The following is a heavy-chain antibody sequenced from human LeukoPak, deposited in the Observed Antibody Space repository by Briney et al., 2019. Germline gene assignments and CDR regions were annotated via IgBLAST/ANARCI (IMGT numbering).Heavy chain of an antibody. J-gene: IGHJ4*02. CDR3: ARVLSGGSWLRLYYFDY. Sequence: SETLSLTCAVYGGSFSGYYWSWIRQPPGKGLEWIGEINHSGSTNYNPSLKSRVTISVDTSKNQFSLKLSSVTAADTAVYYCARVLSGGSWLRLYYFDYWGQGTLVAVSS. CDR1: GGSFSGYY. D-gene: IGHD2-15*01. CDR2: INHSGST. V-gene: IGHV4-34*01.